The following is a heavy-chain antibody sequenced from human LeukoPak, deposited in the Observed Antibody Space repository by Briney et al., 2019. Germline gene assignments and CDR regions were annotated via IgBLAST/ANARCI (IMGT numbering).Heavy chain of an antibody. CDR2: IYTSGST. V-gene: IGHV4-61*02. CDR1: GGSISSGSYY. D-gene: IGHD3-3*01. CDR3: ARLREIPVFGVVTKSTSYFDY. J-gene: IGHJ4*02. Sequence: SETLSLTCTVSGGSISSGSYYWSWIRQPAGKGLEWIGRIYTSGSTNYNPSLKSRVTISVDTSKNQFSLKLSSVTAADTAVYYCARLREIPVFGVVTKSTSYFDYWGQGTLVTVSS.